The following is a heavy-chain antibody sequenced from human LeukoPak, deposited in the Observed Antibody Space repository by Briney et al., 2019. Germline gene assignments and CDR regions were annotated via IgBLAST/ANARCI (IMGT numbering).Heavy chain of an antibody. CDR1: GFTVSSNY. Sequence: PGGSLRLSCAASGFTVSSNYMSRVRQAPGKGLEWVSVIYSGGSTYYADSVKGRFTISRDNSKNTLYLQMNSLRAEDTAVYYCARVEEGHFDYWGQGTLVTVSS. V-gene: IGHV3-53*01. J-gene: IGHJ4*02. CDR3: ARVEEGHFDY. CDR2: IYSGGST.